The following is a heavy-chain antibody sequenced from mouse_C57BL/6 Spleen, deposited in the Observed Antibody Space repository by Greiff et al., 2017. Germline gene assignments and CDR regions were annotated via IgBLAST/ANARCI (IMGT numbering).Heavy chain of an antibody. J-gene: IGHJ4*01. CDR3: ARFDGYNAMDY. D-gene: IGHD2-3*01. V-gene: IGHV5-17*01. Sequence: EVNLVESGGGLVKPGGSLKLSCAASGFTFSDYGMHWVRQAPEKGLEWVAYISSGSSTIYYADTVKGRFTISRDNAKNTLFLQMTSLRSEDTAMYYCARFDGYNAMDYWGQGTSVTVSS. CDR2: ISSGSSTI. CDR1: GFTFSDYG.